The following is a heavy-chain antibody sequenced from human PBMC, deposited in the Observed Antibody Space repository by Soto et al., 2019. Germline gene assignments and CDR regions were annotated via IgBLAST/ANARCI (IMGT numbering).Heavy chain of an antibody. J-gene: IGHJ4*02. CDR2: ISYDGSNK. CDR1: GFTFSSYA. V-gene: IGHV3-30-3*01. CDR3: ARGPSSLTRFDY. Sequence: VGSLRLSCAASGFTFSSYAMHWVRQAPGKGLEWVAVISYDGSNKYYADSVKGRFTISRDNSKNTLYVQMNSLRAEDTAVYYCARGPSSLTRFDYWGQGTLVTVSS. D-gene: IGHD2-2*01.